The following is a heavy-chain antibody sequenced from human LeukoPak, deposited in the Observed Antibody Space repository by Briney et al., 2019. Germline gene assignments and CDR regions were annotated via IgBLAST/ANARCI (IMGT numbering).Heavy chain of an antibody. D-gene: IGHD5-18*01. CDR3: ARDLYSYGHTFEN. V-gene: IGHV4-38-2*02. Sequence: PSETLSLTCAVSGYSISSGYYWGWIRQPPGKGLEWIGSIYHSGTTYYNPSLKSRVTISVDTSKNQFSLKLSSVTAADTAVYYCARDLYSYGHTFENWGQGTLVAVSS. CDR2: IYHSGTT. CDR1: GYSISSGYY. J-gene: IGHJ4*02.